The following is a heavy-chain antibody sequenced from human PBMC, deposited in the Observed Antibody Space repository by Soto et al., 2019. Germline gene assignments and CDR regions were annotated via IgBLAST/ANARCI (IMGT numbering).Heavy chain of an antibody. D-gene: IGHD5-18*01. CDR2: ICGSGGST. CDR3: AKDPGYSYGPSDAFDI. CDR1: GFTFCRYA. V-gene: IGHV3-23*01. Sequence: GGLRLSFAASGFTFCRYAISWVRPAPGKGVEGVSAICGSGGSTYYADSVKGRVTISRDNSKNTPYLQMKSPRDEEPAVYICAKDPGYSYGPSDAFDIWGQGKMVTVS. J-gene: IGHJ3*02.